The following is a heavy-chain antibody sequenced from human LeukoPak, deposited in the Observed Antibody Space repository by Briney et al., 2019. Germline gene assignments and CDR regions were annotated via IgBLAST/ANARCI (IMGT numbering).Heavy chain of an antibody. CDR3: ETKQWLAPPPDS. D-gene: IGHD6-19*01. V-gene: IGHV3-74*01. CDR1: GFSFSKYW. CDR2: INTDGTVT. Sequence: GGSLRLSCAASGFSFSKYWMLWVRQAPGKGLESVSRINTDGTVTTYADSVKGRFTVSRYNADNTMFLQMNSVRDEDTAVYYCETKQWLAPPPDSWGQGTPVTVSS. J-gene: IGHJ4*02.